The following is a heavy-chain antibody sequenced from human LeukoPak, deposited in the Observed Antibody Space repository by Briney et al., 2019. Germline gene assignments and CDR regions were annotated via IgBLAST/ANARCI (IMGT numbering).Heavy chain of an antibody. CDR1: GGSFSGYY. CDR3: AREPPDCSGGSCQDPNWFDP. D-gene: IGHD2-15*01. CDR2: INHSGST. J-gene: IGHJ5*02. V-gene: IGHV4-34*01. Sequence: SETLSLTCAVYGGSFSGYYWSWIRQPPGKGLEWIGKINHSGSTNYNPSLKSRVTISVDTSKNQFSLKLSSVTAADTAVYYCAREPPDCSGGSCQDPNWFDPWGQGTLVTVSS.